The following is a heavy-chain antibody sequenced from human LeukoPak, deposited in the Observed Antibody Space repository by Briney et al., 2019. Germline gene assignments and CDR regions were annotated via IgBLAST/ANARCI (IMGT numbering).Heavy chain of an antibody. V-gene: IGHV5-51*01. CDR2: FYPSDSDT. J-gene: IGHJ4*02. Sequence: GESLKISCKGSGYIYNRYWICWVRQMPGKGLEWMGMFYPSDSDTRYSPSFQGQVTISADKSISTAYLQWSSLKASDTAIYYCARVSNPGGVSAYYFDYWGQGTLVTVSS. D-gene: IGHD2-8*02. CDR1: GYIYNRYW. CDR3: ARVSNPGGVSAYYFDY.